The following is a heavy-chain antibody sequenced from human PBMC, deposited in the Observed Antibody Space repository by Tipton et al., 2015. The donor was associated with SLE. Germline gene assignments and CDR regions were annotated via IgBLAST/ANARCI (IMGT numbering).Heavy chain of an antibody. Sequence: TLSLTCNVSGGSISSGGYYWSWIRQHPGKGLEWIGYTYYSGSPYYNPSLKSRVTISLDMSKNQFSLRLSSVTAADTAVYYCARDFQTIFGVVIIRYFDYWGQGTLVTVSS. V-gene: IGHV4-31*03. CDR1: GGSISSGGYY. D-gene: IGHD3-3*01. J-gene: IGHJ4*02. CDR2: TYYSGSP. CDR3: ARDFQTIFGVVIIRYFDY.